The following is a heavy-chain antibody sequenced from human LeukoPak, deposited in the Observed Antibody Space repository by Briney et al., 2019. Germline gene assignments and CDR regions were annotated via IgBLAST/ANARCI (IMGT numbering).Heavy chain of an antibody. CDR2: IYYSGST. CDR3: ARVPTYYYDSSGYTSDAFDI. CDR1: GGSISSYY. V-gene: IGHV4-59*01. J-gene: IGHJ3*02. D-gene: IGHD3-22*01. Sequence: SETLSLTCTVSGGSISSYYWSWLRQPPGKGLEGIGYIYYSGSTNYNPSLTSRVTISVDTSKNQFSLKLSSVTAADTAVYYCARVPTYYYDSSGYTSDAFDIWGQGTMVTVSS.